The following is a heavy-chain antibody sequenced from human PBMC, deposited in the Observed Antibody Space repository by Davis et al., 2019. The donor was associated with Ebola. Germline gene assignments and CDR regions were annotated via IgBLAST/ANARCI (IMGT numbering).Heavy chain of an antibody. CDR1: GFTFSSYA. CDR2: ISGSGGST. D-gene: IGHD3-16*01. CDR3: ARTSYYDYVWGAD. J-gene: IGHJ4*02. V-gene: IGHV3-23*01. Sequence: GESLKISCAASGFTFSSYAMSWVRQAPGKGLEWVSAISGSGGSTYYADSVKGRFTISRDNSKNTLYLQMNSLRAEDTAVYYCARTSYYDYVWGADWGQGTLVTVSS.